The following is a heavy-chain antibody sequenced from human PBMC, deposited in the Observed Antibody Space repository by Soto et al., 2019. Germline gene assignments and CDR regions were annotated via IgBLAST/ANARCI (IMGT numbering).Heavy chain of an antibody. J-gene: IGHJ6*03. Sequence: QVQLVQSGAEVKKPGASVKVSCKASGYTFTSYGISWVRQAPGQGLEWMGWISAYNGNTNYAQKLQGRVTMTTDTSTSTAYMELRGLRSDDTAVYYCARSVVPAAILYYYYMDVWGKGTTVTVSS. D-gene: IGHD2-2*01. CDR3: ARSVVPAAILYYYYMDV. V-gene: IGHV1-18*01. CDR2: ISAYNGNT. CDR1: GYTFTSYG.